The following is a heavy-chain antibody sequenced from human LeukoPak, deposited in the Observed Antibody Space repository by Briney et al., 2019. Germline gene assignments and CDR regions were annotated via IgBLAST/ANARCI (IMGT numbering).Heavy chain of an antibody. Sequence: ASVKVSCKASGYTFTSYGISWVRQAPGQGLEWMGWISAYNGNTNYAQKLQGRVTMTTDTSTSTAYMELRSLRSDDTAVYYCARGYGTYNWNDGIDYGGQGTLVTVSS. D-gene: IGHD1-20*01. CDR3: ARGYGTYNWNDGIDY. J-gene: IGHJ4*02. CDR1: GYTFTSYG. CDR2: ISAYNGNT. V-gene: IGHV1-18*01.